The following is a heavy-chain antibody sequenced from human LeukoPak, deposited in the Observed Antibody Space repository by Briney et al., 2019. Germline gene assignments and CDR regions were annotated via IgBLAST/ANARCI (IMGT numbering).Heavy chain of an antibody. J-gene: IGHJ4*02. CDR2: ISWNSGSI. Sequence: GRSLRLSCAASGFTFDDYAMHWVRQAPGKGLEWVSGISWNSGSIGYADSVKGRFTISRDNAKNSLYLQMNSLRAEDTALYYCAKDDCSSTSCSFDYWGQGTWSPSPQ. D-gene: IGHD2-2*01. V-gene: IGHV3-9*01. CDR1: GFTFDDYA. CDR3: AKDDCSSTSCSFDY.